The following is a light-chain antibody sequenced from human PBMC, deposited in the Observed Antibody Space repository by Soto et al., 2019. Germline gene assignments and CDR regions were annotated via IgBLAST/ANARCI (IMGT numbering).Light chain of an antibody. CDR2: EVT. V-gene: IGLV2-8*01. CDR1: SSDVGRYNF. CDR3: SSYTGSRDPYV. Sequence: QSVLTQPPSASGSPGQSVTISYTGTSSDVGRYNFVSWYQQHPGKAPKLLIYEVTKRPSGVPDRFSGSKSGNAASLTVSGLQAEDEADYFCSSYTGSRDPYVFGTGTKVTVL. J-gene: IGLJ1*01.